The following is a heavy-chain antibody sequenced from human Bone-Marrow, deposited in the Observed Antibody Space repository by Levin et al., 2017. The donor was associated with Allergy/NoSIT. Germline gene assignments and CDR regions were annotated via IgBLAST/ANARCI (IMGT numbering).Heavy chain of an antibody. V-gene: IGHV3-23*01. J-gene: IGHJ4*02. D-gene: IGHD6-13*01. CDR2: INTSGDRT. CDR1: GFTFSTYV. Sequence: TGGSLRLSCAASGFTFSTYVMTWVRQAPGKGLEWISGINTSGDRTFYADSVKGRFTVSRDNSKNTLFLQMISLRAEDTAVYFCAKTIPAAWPLRDWGQGTLVTVSS. CDR3: AKTIPAAWPLRD.